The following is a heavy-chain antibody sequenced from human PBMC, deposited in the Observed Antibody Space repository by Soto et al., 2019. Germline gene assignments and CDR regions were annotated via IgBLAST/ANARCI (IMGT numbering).Heavy chain of an antibody. V-gene: IGHV1-3*01. J-gene: IGHJ4*02. CDR3: ARDLGGWPDY. CDR2: INAGNGNT. Sequence: ASVKVSGKASGYTFHSYAMHLVRQATGQRLEWMGWINAGNGNTKYSQKFQGRVTITRDTSASTAYMELSSLRSEDTAVYYCARDLGGWPDYWGQGTLVTVSS. D-gene: IGHD2-15*01. CDR1: GYTFHSYA.